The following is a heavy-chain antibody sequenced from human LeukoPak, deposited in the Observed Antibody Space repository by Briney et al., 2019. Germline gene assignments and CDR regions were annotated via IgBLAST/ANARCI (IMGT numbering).Heavy chain of an antibody. CDR1: GFTFSNSA. D-gene: IGHD6-19*01. V-gene: IGHV3-23*01. CDR3: AKGIYSSGWSYFDY. Sequence: PGGCLRLSCAASGFTFSNSAMSWVRQAPGKGLGWVSTLSGSGITTYYADSVKGRFTISRDNSKNTLYLQMNSLRAEDTAVYYCAKGIYSSGWSYFDYWGHGTLVTVSS. J-gene: IGHJ4*01. CDR2: LSGSGITT.